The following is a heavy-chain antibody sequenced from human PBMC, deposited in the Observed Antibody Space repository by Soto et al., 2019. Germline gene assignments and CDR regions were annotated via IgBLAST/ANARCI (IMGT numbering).Heavy chain of an antibody. CDR1: GFTFSSCS. CDR3: ARVPYGSGSAWYFDL. D-gene: IGHD6-19*01. Sequence: GGSLRLSCTASGFTFSSCSMNWGRQAPWKGLEWVSSISGDSNYIYDADSVKGRFTISRDNAKNSLYLYINSLRAEDTAVYYCARVPYGSGSAWYFDLWGRGTLVTVST. J-gene: IGHJ2*01. V-gene: IGHV3-21*01. CDR2: ISGDSNYI.